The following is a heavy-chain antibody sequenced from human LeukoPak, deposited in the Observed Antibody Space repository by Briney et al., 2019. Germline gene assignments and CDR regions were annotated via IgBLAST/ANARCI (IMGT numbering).Heavy chain of an antibody. V-gene: IGHV1-58*02. CDR1: GFTFSTST. CDR3: AADDLFRGV. J-gene: IGHJ6*02. Sequence: SVKVSCKASGFTFSTSTMQLVRQARGQRLEWIGWIVVGSGNTNDAQKFQERGTITRDMSTSTAYMELRRLRSEDTAVYYCAADDLFRGVWGQGTTVTVSS. CDR2: IVVGSGNT. D-gene: IGHD3-3*01.